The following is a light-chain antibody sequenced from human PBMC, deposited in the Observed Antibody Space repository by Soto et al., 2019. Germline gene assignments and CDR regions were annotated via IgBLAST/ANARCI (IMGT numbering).Light chain of an antibody. CDR3: QQYNNWPST. Sequence: EIVLTPSPGTLSLSPRDRATLSCRASQSGSSSYLAWYQQKPGQAPRLLIYGASSRATGIPDRFSGSGSGTGFTLTISSLQSEDFVVYYCQQYNNWPSTVGQGTKVDIK. CDR2: GAS. CDR1: QSGSSSY. V-gene: IGKV3-20*01. J-gene: IGKJ1*01.